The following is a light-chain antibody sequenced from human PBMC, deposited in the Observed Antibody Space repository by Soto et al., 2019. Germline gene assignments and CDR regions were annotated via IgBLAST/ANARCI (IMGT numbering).Light chain of an antibody. Sequence: DIQMTQSPSTLSASVGDGVTITCRASQSINSRLAWYQQKPGKAPNLLIYKASTLESGVPSRFSGSGSGTEFTLTISSLQPDDFATYYCQQYGSYSYTFGQGTKLEVK. CDR2: KAS. CDR3: QQYGSYSYT. J-gene: IGKJ2*01. V-gene: IGKV1-5*03. CDR1: QSINSR.